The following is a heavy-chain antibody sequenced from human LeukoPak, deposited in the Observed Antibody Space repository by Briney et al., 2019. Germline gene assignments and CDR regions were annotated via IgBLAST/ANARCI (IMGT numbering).Heavy chain of an antibody. CDR3: ARDERVVGASDF. Sequence: ASLKVSCKTSGYTFTNYGLSWVRQAPGQGLEWMGWISPKNGNTNYVQKFQGRVTMTTDTSTTTAYMELRNLRSDDTAVYYCARDERVVGASDFWGQGTLVTVPS. V-gene: IGHV1-18*01. J-gene: IGHJ4*02. CDR1: GYTFTNYG. CDR2: ISPKNGNT. D-gene: IGHD1-26*01.